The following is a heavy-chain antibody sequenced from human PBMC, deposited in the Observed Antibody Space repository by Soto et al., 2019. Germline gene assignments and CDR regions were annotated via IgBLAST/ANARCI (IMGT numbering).Heavy chain of an antibody. CDR1: GFSFNDYG. CDR2: IWYDGSKE. CDR3: AGVGRIGGDSGDYSDY. V-gene: IGHV3-33*01. Sequence: QVHLVESGGGVVQPGKSLRLSCAASGFSFNDYGMHWVRQAPGKGLEWVAVIWYDGSKEYYGESVKGRFTISRDNSKNTLYLQMNSLRADDTAVYYCAGVGRIGGDSGDYSDYWGQGTLVTVSS. J-gene: IGHJ4*02. D-gene: IGHD2-21*02.